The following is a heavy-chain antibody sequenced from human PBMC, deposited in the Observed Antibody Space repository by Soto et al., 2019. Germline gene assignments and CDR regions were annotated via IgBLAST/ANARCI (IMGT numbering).Heavy chain of an antibody. CDR1: GFTVSSKY. CDR3: ARELDHCGGDCYSFDY. Sequence: PGGSLRLSCEASGFTVSSKYMNWVRQAPGKGLEWVSVIYKNGDTFYADSVKGRFTISRDNFKNTLYLQMNSLRAEDTAVYFCARELDHCGGDCYSFDYWGQGSLVTVSS. D-gene: IGHD2-21*02. CDR2: IYKNGDT. V-gene: IGHV3-53*01. J-gene: IGHJ4*02.